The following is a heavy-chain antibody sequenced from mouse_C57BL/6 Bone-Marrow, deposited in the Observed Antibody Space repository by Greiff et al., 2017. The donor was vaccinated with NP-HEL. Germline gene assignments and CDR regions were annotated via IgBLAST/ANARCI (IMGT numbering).Heavy chain of an antibody. Sequence: QVQLKQPGAELVKPGASVKVSCKASGYTFTSYWMHWVKQRPGQGLEWIGRIHPSDSDTNYNQKFKGKATLTVDKSSSTAYMQLSSLTSEDSAVYYCAMWGVVARGAPFDYWGQGTTLTVSS. V-gene: IGHV1-74*01. CDR3: AMWGVVARGAPFDY. J-gene: IGHJ2*01. CDR1: GYTFTSYW. D-gene: IGHD1-1*01. CDR2: IHPSDSDT.